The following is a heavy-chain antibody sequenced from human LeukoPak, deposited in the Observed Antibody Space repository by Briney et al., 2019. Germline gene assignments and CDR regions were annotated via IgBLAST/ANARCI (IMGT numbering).Heavy chain of an antibody. Sequence: SVKVSCKASGGTFSSYAISWVRQAPGQGLEWMGGIIPIYGTANYAQKFQGRVTITTDESTSTAYMELSSLRSEDTAVYYCAREELPPYNWNYVDIWGQGTMVTVSS. CDR1: GGTFSSYA. D-gene: IGHD1-7*01. CDR3: AREELPPYNWNYVDI. CDR2: IIPIYGTA. V-gene: IGHV1-69*05. J-gene: IGHJ3*02.